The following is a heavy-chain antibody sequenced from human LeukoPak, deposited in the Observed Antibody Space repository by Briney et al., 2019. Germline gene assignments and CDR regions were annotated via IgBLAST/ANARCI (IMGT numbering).Heavy chain of an antibody. CDR2: IDTDGSNT. CDR1: GFTFSSYW. J-gene: IGHJ4*02. D-gene: IGHD1-7*01. V-gene: IGHV3-74*01. Sequence: GGSLRLSCVASGFTFSSYWMHWVRQAPGKGLVWVSRIDTDGSNTAYADSVKGRFTISRGNAKNTLYLQMNSLRAEDTAVYYCTRGGTTLDYWGQGTLVTVSS. CDR3: TRGGTTLDY.